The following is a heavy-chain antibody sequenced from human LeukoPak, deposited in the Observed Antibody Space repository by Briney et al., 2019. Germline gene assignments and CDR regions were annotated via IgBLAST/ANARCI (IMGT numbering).Heavy chain of an antibody. D-gene: IGHD3-22*01. CDR3: ARDYRDYDSSDYYFY. Sequence: GGSLRLSCAASGFTFSDYYMSWIRQAPGKGLEWVSYISSSGSTIYYADSVKGRFTISRDNAKNSLYLQMNSLRAEDTAVYYCARDYRDYDSSDYYFYGGQGTLVTVSA. CDR2: ISSSGSTI. J-gene: IGHJ4*02. V-gene: IGHV3-11*04. CDR1: GFTFSDYY.